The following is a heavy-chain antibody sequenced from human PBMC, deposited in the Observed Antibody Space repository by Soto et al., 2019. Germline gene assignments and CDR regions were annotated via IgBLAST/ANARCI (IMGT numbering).Heavy chain of an antibody. CDR3: AKGVYDYTF. V-gene: IGHV1-18*01. CDR1: GYTFSTHG. Sequence: ASVKVSCKASGYTFSTHGITWVRQAPGQGLEWMGWISAFNGNSKYAQKFQGRVTMTTDTSTATAYMELRSLRFDDTAVYYCAKGVYDYTFWGQGTLVTVSS. CDR2: ISAFNGNS. D-gene: IGHD4-4*01. J-gene: IGHJ4*02.